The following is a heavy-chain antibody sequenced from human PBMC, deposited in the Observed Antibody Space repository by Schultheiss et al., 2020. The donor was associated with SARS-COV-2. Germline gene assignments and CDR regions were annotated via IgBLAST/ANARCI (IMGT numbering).Heavy chain of an antibody. V-gene: IGHV1-3*02. D-gene: IGHD5-12*01. CDR3: ARDGGWLRQKPSGDY. Sequence: ASVKVSCKASGYTFTSYAMHWVRQAPGQRLEWMGWSNAGNGNTKYSQEFQGRVTITRDTSISTAYMELSRLRSDDTAVYYCARDGGWLRQKPSGDYWGQGTLVTVSS. J-gene: IGHJ4*02. CDR1: GYTFTSYA. CDR2: SNAGNGNT.